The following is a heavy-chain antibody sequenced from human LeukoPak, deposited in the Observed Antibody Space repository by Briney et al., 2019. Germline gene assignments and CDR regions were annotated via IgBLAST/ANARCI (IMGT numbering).Heavy chain of an antibody. Sequence: PSETLSLTCTVSGGSISSYYWSWIRQPAGKGLEWIGRFYTSGSTNYNPSLKSRVTMSVDTSKNQFSLKLSSVTAADTAVYYCARGPTALEWLLLASFVYWGQGTLVTVSS. CDR1: GGSISSYY. CDR3: ARGPTALEWLLLASFVY. CDR2: FYTSGST. J-gene: IGHJ4*02. D-gene: IGHD3-3*01. V-gene: IGHV4-4*07.